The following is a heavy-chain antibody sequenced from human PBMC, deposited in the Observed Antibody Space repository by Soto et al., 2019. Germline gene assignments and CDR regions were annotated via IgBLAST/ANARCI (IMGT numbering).Heavy chain of an antibody. CDR2: IGTAGDT. J-gene: IGHJ4*02. CDR3: ARGPRAYSSGYYHYFDY. V-gene: IGHV3-13*01. CDR1: GFTFSSYD. D-gene: IGHD3-22*01. Sequence: GGSLRLSCAASGFTFSSYDMHWVCQATGKGLEWVSAIGTAGDTYYPGSVKGRFTISRENAKSSLYLQMNSLRAEDTAVYYCARGPRAYSSGYYHYFDYWGQGTLVTVSS.